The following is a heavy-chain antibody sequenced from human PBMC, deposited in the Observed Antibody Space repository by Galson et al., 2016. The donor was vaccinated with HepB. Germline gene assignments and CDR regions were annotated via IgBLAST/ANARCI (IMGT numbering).Heavy chain of an antibody. CDR1: GFHFSTYW. CDR3: ARSGSDFDY. D-gene: IGHD1-26*01. J-gene: IGHJ4*02. Sequence: SLRLSCAASGFHFSTYWMSWVRQAPGQGLEWVANIKEDGGEKNYVDSVKGRFTISRDNAENSLYLQMNSLRSADTAVYYCARSGSDFDYWGQGTLVTVPS. V-gene: IGHV3-7*01. CDR2: IKEDGGEK.